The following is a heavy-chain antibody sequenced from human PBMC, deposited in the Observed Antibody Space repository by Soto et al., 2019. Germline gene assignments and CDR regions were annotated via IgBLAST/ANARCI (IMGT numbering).Heavy chain of an antibody. J-gene: IGHJ4*02. CDR2: ISGSGGST. CDR1: GLTFSSYG. D-gene: IGHD1-26*01. Sequence: PGGSLRLSCAASGLTFSSYGMSWVRQAPGKGLEWVSAISGSGGSTYYADSVKGRFTISRDNSKNTLYLQMNSLRAEDTAVYYCAKVKEVGAITRFDYWGQGTLVTVSS. V-gene: IGHV3-23*01. CDR3: AKVKEVGAITRFDY.